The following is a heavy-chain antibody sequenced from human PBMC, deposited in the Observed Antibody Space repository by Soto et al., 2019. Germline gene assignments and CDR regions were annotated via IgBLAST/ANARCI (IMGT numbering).Heavy chain of an antibody. CDR3: ARVMSSGWYVYYFDY. J-gene: IGHJ4*02. CDR2: INSDGSST. V-gene: IGHV3-74*01. CDR1: GFTFSSYW. Sequence: GGSLRLSCAASGFTFSSYWMHWVRQAPGKGLVWVSRINSDGSSTSYADSVKGRFTISRDNAKNTLYLQMNSLRAEDTAVYYCARVMSSGWYVYYFDYWGQGTLVTVSS. D-gene: IGHD6-19*01.